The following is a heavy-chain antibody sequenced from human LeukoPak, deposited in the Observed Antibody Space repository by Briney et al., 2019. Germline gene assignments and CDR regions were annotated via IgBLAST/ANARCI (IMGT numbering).Heavy chain of an antibody. V-gene: IGHV7-4-1*02. D-gene: IGHD6-19*01. CDR3: ARDLVDSSGWYLRAGLS. CDR1: GYTFTSYA. CDR2: INTNTGNP. Sequence: GASVKVSCKASGYTFTSYAMNWVRQAPGQGLEWMGWINTNTGNPTYAQGFTGRFVFSLDTSVSTAYLQISSLKAEDTAVYYCARDLVDSSGWYLRAGLSWGQGTLVTVSS. J-gene: IGHJ4*02.